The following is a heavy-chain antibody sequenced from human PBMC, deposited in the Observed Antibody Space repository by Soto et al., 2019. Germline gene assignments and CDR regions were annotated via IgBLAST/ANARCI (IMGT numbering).Heavy chain of an antibody. CDR3: ARWEQLVLGFDI. V-gene: IGHV1-18*01. J-gene: IGHJ3*02. Sequence: ASVKVSCKASGYTFTSYGISWVRQAPGQGLEWVGWISGYNGDTNYAKKFQGRVTMTTDTSTNTAYVELMTLRSDDTAVYYCARWEQLVLGFDIWGQGTMVTVSS. CDR2: ISGYNGDT. CDR1: GYTFTSYG. D-gene: IGHD6-6*01.